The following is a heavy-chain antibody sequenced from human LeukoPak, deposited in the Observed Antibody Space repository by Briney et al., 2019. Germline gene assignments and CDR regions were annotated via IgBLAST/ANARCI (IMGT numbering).Heavy chain of an antibody. CDR3: ARVSFYGSGSYYNEDY. CDR2: IIPIFGTA. D-gene: IGHD3-10*01. V-gene: IGHV1-69*06. J-gene: IGHJ4*02. CDR1: GGTFSSYA. Sequence: SVKVSCKASGGTFSSYAISWVRQAPGQGLEWMGGIIPIFGTANYAQKFQGRVTITADKSTSTAYMELSSLRSEDTAVYYCARVSFYGSGSYYNEDYWGQGTLVTVSS.